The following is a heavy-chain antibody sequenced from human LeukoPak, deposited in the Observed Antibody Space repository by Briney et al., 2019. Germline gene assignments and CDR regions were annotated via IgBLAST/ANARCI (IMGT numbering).Heavy chain of an antibody. Sequence: PGGSLRLSCAASGFTFSSYAMHWVRQAPGKGLEYVSGISTNGGSTYYADSVKGRFTISRDNSKNTLFLQMGSLRAEDMAVYYCARGGGRNTTMVWAFDHWGQGTLVTVSS. V-gene: IGHV3-64*02. CDR2: ISTNGGST. CDR3: ARGGGRNTTMVWAFDH. J-gene: IGHJ4*02. CDR1: GFTFSSYA. D-gene: IGHD5-18*01.